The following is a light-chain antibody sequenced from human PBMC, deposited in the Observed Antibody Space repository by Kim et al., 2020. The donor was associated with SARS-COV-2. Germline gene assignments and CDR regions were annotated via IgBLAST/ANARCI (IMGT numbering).Light chain of an antibody. J-gene: IGKJ2*01. CDR3: QQYNEWPRT. CDR2: GAS. CDR1: QSVTSS. V-gene: IGKV3-15*01. Sequence: EIVMTQTPATLSVSPGEGATLSCRASQSVTSSLAWYQQKIGQAPRLLIYGASTRATGVPAGFSGSGSGTDFTLTISSLQSEDSAVYYCQQYNEWPRTFGQGTKLEI.